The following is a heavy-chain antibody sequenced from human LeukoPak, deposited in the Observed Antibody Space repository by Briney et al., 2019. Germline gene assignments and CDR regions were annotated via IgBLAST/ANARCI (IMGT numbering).Heavy chain of an antibody. CDR3: ARYDYGGNTGGLGDAFDI. V-gene: IGHV3-7*03. D-gene: IGHD4-23*01. CDR1: GFTFSSYW. Sequence: GGSLRLSCAASGFTFSSYWMSWVRQAPGKGLEWVANIKQDGSEKYYVDSVKGRFTISRDNAKNSLYLQMNSLRAEDTAVYYCARYDYGGNTGGLGDAFDIWGQGTMVTVSS. CDR2: IKQDGSEK. J-gene: IGHJ3*02.